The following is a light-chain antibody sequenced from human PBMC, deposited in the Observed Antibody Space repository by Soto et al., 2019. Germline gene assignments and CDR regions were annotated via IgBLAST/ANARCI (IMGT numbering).Light chain of an antibody. V-gene: IGKV3-15*01. J-gene: IGKJ1*01. Sequence: EIMMTQSPATLSVSPGERATLSCRASQSVKSSLAWYQQKPGQAPRLLIYGASTRATGIPARFSGSGSGTEFTLPISSLQSEDSAVYYCQHYNHWLWTFGQGTKVDIK. CDR1: QSVKSS. CDR2: GAS. CDR3: QHYNHWLWT.